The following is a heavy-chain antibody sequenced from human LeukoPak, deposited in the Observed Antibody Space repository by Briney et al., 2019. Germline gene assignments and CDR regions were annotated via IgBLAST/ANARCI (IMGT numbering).Heavy chain of an antibody. J-gene: IGHJ4*02. V-gene: IGHV3-23*01. D-gene: IGHD4-17*01. CDR2: IGGGGENT. Sequence: PTGGSLRLSCAASGFTFRSYAMTWVRQAPGRGPEWVSSIGGGGENTYYGDSVKGRFTISRDNSKNTLYLQMNSLRAEDTAMYYCARSTVTTFGGFDSWGQGTLVAVSS. CDR1: GFTFRSYA. CDR3: ARSTVTTFGGFDS.